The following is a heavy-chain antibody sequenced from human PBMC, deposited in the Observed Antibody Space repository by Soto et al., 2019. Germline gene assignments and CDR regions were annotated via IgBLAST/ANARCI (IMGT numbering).Heavy chain of an antibody. V-gene: IGHV1-8*01. CDR2: MNPNSGNT. CDR1: GYTFTSYD. J-gene: IGHJ6*02. D-gene: IGHD2-15*01. CDR3: ARGNIVVVVAATGYGMDV. Sequence: QVQLVQSGAEVKKPGASVKVSCKASGYTFTSYDINWVRQATGQGLEWMGWMNPNSGNTGYAQKFQGRVTMTRNTSISTAYMELSSLGSEDTAVYYCARGNIVVVVAATGYGMDVWGQGTTVTVSS.